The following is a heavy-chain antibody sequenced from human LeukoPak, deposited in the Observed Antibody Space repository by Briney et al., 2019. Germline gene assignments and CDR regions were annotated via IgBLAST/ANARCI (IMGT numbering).Heavy chain of an antibody. J-gene: IGHJ3*02. Sequence: GGSLRLSCAASGFTFSSYSMNWVRQAPGKGLEWVSYISSSSSTIYYADSVKGRFTISRDNSKNRLYLHMNSLRAEDTAGYYCAKSTRDYVWGSYRLGGFDIWGQGTMVIVSS. D-gene: IGHD3-16*02. V-gene: IGHV3-48*01. CDR3: AKSTRDYVWGSYRLGGFDI. CDR1: GFTFSSYS. CDR2: ISSSSSTI.